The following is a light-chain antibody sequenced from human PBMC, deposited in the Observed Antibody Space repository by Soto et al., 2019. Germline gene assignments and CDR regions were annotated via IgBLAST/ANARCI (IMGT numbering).Light chain of an antibody. V-gene: IGKV3-20*01. J-gene: IGKJ1*01. CDR3: QEYGT. CDR2: GAS. CDR1: QSVSNTY. Sequence: EIVLTQSPGTLSLSPGERATLSCRASQSVSNTYLAWYQQKPGQAPRLLISGASSRATGIPDRFSGSGSGTDFSLTISRLEPEDFAVYQCQEYGTFGQGTKVEIK.